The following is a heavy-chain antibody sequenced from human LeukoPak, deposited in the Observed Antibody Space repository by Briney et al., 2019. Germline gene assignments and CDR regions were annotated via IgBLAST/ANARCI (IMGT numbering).Heavy chain of an antibody. J-gene: IGHJ4*02. CDR3: AGITMVRGSPDD. V-gene: IGHV1-2*02. CDR2: INPNSGGT. D-gene: IGHD3-10*01. Sequence: ASVKVSCKASGYTFTGYYMHWVRQAPGQGLEWMGWINPNSGGTNYAQKFQGRVTMTRDTSISTAYMELSRLRSDDTAVYYCAGITMVRGSPDDWGQGTLVTVSS. CDR1: GYTFTGYY.